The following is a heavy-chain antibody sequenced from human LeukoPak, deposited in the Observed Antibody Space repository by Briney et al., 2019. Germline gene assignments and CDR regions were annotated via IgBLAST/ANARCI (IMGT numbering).Heavy chain of an antibody. CDR1: GGSFSGYY. D-gene: IGHD5-18*01. J-gene: IGHJ3*02. Sequence: SETLSLTCAVYGGSFSGYYWSWIRQPPGKGLEWIGEINHSGSTNYNPSLKSRVTISEDTSKNRFSLKLSSVTAADTAVYYCARGLTWGGYSYGSDAFGIWGQGTMVTVSS. V-gene: IGHV4-34*01. CDR2: INHSGST. CDR3: ARGLTWGGYSYGSDAFGI.